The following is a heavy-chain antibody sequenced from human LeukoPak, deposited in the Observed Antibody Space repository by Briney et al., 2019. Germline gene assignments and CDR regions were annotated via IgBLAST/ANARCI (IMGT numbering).Heavy chain of an antibody. V-gene: IGHV3-30-3*01. D-gene: IGHD4-17*01. CDR1: GFTFSNYA. CDR2: VSYDGNNK. J-gene: IGHJ4*02. Sequence: PGGSLRLSCAASGFTFSNYAMHWVRQAPGKGLEWVAVVSYDGNNKYYADSVKGRFTISRDNSKNTLYLQMNSLRAEDTAVYYCARESYGDYYFDYWGRGTLVTVSS. CDR3: ARESYGDYYFDY.